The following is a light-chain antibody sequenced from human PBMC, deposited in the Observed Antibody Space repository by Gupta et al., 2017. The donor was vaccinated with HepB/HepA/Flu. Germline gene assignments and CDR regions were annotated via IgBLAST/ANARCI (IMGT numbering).Light chain of an antibody. Sequence: ETVLMPPPGTLSLSPGERATLSCRATQSVTTNLAWYQQKPGQAPRLLIYGASNRAAGVPDRFSGSGSGTDFILTISRLEPEDFAVYYCQQYGGAPRTFGQGTKVETK. CDR3: QQYGGAPRT. J-gene: IGKJ1*01. CDR2: GAS. V-gene: IGKV3-20*01. CDR1: QSVTTN.